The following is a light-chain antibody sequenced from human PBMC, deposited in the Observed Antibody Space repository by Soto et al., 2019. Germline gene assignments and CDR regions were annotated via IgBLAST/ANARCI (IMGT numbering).Light chain of an antibody. CDR1: QSIVYSDGNSY. J-gene: IGKJ1*01. Sequence: DAVMTQSPLSVTVALGHPAAISCTASQSIVYSDGNSYLNWFQQRPGQSPRRLIYKASNRDPGVPDRFSGSGSGTDFTLKITRVEAEDVGVYYCMQGTHWPWTFGQGTKVDI. CDR3: MQGTHWPWT. V-gene: IGKV2-30*01. CDR2: KAS.